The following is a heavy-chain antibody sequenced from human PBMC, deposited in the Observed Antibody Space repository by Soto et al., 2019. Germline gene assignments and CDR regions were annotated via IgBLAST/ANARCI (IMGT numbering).Heavy chain of an antibody. CDR2: IYPFPSDT. CDR3: ASHGKLSSIPNYFDS. V-gene: IGHV5-51*01. CDR1: GYRFTSYR. D-gene: IGHD1-1*01. J-gene: IGHJ4*02. Sequence: SLKVAGKGWGYRFTSYRIAWVRQVPGKGLESMGLIYPFPSDTNYRPSFQRQVTISVPKSIHPAFLQWTRLRASDTAFYSCASHGKLSSIPNYFDSWGQGALVTVSS.